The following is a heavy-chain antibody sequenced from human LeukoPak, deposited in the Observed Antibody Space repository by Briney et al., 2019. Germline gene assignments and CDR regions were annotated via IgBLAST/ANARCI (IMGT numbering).Heavy chain of an antibody. CDR1: GFTFSGYW. CDR3: ARSLPENGDDDAFDI. V-gene: IGHV3-74*01. Sequence: GGSLRLSCAASGFTFSGYWMHWVRQAPGKGLVWVSRINSDGSSTSYADSVKGRFTISRDNAKNTLYLQMNSLRAEDTAVYYCARSLPENGDDDAFDIWGQGTMVTVSS. D-gene: IGHD4-17*01. J-gene: IGHJ3*02. CDR2: INSDGSST.